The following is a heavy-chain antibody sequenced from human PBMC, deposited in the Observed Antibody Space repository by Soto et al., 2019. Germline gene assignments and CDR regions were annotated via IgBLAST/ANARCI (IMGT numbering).Heavy chain of an antibody. CDR2: ICYDGSST. V-gene: IGHV3-23*01. J-gene: IGHJ6*02. Sequence: PGGSLRLSCAASGFTFSSYAMSWVRQAPGKGLEWVSAICYDGSSTYYADSVKGRFTISRDNSKNTLYLQMNSLRAEDTAVYYCAKIKVPTVTPYYYGMDVWGQGTTVTVSS. CDR1: GFTFSSYA. CDR3: AKIKVPTVTPYYYGMDV. D-gene: IGHD4-17*01.